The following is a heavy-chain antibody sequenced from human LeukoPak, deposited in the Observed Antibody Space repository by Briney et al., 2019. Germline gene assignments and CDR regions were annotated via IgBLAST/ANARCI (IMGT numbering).Heavy chain of an antibody. V-gene: IGHV4-59*12. CDR1: GGSINSYY. D-gene: IGHD1/OR15-1a*01. CDR3: ARGHRTYSLDY. J-gene: IGHJ4*02. CDR2: IYYSGST. Sequence: SETLSLTCTVSGGSINSYYWSWIRQPPGKGLEWIGYIYYSGSTNYNPSLKSRVTISVDTSKNQFSLKLSSVTAADTAVYYCARGHRTYSLDYWGQGTLVTVSS.